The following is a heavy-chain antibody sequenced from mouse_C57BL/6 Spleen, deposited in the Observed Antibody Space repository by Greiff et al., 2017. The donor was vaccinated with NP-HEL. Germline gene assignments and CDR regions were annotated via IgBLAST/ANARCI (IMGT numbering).Heavy chain of an antibody. CDR3: TRGTLRYWYFDV. Sequence: EVQRVESGEGLVKPGGSLKLSCAASGFTFSSYAMSWVRQTPEKRLEWVAYISSGGDYIYYADTVKGRFTISRDNARNTLYLQMSSLKSEDTAMYYCTRGTLRYWYFDVWGTGTTVTVSS. D-gene: IGHD3-3*01. CDR1: GFTFSSYA. V-gene: IGHV5-9-1*02. J-gene: IGHJ1*03. CDR2: ISSGGDYI.